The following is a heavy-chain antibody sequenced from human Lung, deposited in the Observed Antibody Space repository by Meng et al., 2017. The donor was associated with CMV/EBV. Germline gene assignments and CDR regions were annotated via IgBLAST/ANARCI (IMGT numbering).Heavy chain of an antibody. CDR1: GFPFSTYG. D-gene: IGHD2-8*01. CDR3: AKGPYCTTSSCHGGMAFDI. J-gene: IGHJ3*02. Sequence: GGSXRLXXAASGFPFSTYGMHWVRRAPGKGLEWVAVIWYDGSNTHYADSVKGRFTISRDNSKRTLDLQMNSLRGEDTAVYYCAKGPYCTTSSCHGGMAFDIXGRGXLVTVSS. V-gene: IGHV3-33*06. CDR2: IWYDGSNT.